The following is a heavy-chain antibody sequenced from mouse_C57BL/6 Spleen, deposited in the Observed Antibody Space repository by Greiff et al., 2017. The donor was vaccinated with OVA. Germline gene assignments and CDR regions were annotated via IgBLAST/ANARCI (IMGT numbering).Heavy chain of an antibody. Sequence: EVNLVESGGGLVKPGGSLKLSCAASGFTFSSYAMSWVRQTPEKRLEWVATISDGGSYTYYPDNVKGRFTISRDNAKNNLYLQMSHLKSEDTAMYYCARDREGFDYWGQGTTITVSS. D-gene: IGHD3-3*01. V-gene: IGHV5-4*01. J-gene: IGHJ2*01. CDR1: GFTFSSYA. CDR2: ISDGGSYT. CDR3: ARDREGFDY.